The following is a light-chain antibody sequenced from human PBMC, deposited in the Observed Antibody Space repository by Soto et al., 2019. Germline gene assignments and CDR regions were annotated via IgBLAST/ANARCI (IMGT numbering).Light chain of an antibody. CDR2: EVS. Sequence: QSALTQPASVSGTPGQSITISCTGTSSDVGGYTSVSWYQQHPGKAPKLMIYEVSNRPSGVSNRFSGSNSGKTASLTISGLQGEDEADYYCSSYTSSSLYVFGTGTKLTVL. J-gene: IGLJ1*01. CDR3: SSYTSSSLYV. V-gene: IGLV2-14*01. CDR1: SSDVGGYTS.